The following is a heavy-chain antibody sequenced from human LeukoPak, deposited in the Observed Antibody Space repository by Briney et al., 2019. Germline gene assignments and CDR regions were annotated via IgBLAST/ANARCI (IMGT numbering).Heavy chain of an antibody. J-gene: IGHJ4*02. D-gene: IGHD2-2*01. V-gene: IGHV4-39*07. CDR3: ARSLRDIVVVPAAIGY. CDR1: GGSISSGSYY. CDR2: IYYSGST. Sequence: SETLSLTCTVSGGSISSGSYYWSWIRQPPGKGLEWIGSIYYSGSTYYNPSLKSRVTISVDTSKNQFSLKLSSVTAADTAVYYCARSLRDIVVVPAAIGYWGQGTLVTVSS.